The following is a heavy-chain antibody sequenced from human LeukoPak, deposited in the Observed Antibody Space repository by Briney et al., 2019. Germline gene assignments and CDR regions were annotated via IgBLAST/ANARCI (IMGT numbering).Heavy chain of an antibody. D-gene: IGHD6-13*01. CDR1: GYTFISYS. V-gene: IGHV1-18*01. CDR3: AKDIYGYSSSFDI. CDR2: ISVYNGNR. Sequence: ASVKVSCKASGYTFISYSISWVRQAPGQGLEWMGWISVYNGNRKYAQNFQDRVTLTTDTSTSTAYMELRSLRSDDTALYYCAKDIYGYSSSFDIWGQGTMVTVSS. J-gene: IGHJ3*02.